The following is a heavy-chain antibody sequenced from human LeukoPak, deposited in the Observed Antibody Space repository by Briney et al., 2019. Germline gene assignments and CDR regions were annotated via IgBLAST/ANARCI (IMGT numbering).Heavy chain of an antibody. Sequence: PPETLSLTCTVSGGSISGYYWNWIRQAPGQGLEWVGYIHSSGSTKYNPSPPRRVTLSVDTSKNTFSLKHSQLTAADTAVFYCASDNSSYPGNAFDIWGQGTMVTVSS. CDR3: ASDNSSYPGNAFDI. CDR1: GGSISGYY. D-gene: IGHD1-14*01. CDR2: IHSSGST. J-gene: IGHJ3*02. V-gene: IGHV4-59*01.